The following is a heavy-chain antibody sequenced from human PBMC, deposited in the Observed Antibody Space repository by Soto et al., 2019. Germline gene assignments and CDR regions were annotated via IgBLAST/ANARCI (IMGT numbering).Heavy chain of an antibody. J-gene: IGHJ6*03. CDR1: GFTFSSYW. D-gene: IGHD3-10*01. V-gene: IGHV3-74*01. CDR3: ARDNYYGSGSYYYYYYYMDV. Sequence: GGSLRLSCAASGFTFSSYWMHWVRQAPGKGLVWVSRINSDGSSTSYADSVKGRFTISRDNAKNTLYLQMNSLRAEDTAVYYCARDNYYGSGSYYYYYYYMDVWGKGTTVTVSS. CDR2: INSDGSST.